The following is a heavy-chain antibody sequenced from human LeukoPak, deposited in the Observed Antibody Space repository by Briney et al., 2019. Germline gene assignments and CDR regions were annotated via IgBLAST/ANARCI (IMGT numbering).Heavy chain of an antibody. Sequence: SETLSLTCAVSGVSISSGNWWSWVRQPPGKVLQWIGEVFHSGSTNYNPSLKSRVTISVDNSKNQLSLTLTSVTAADTAVYYCAREVGGDFDALDYWGQGTLVTVSS. CDR3: AREVGGDFDALDY. CDR1: GVSISSGNW. D-gene: IGHD4-17*01. V-gene: IGHV4-4*02. J-gene: IGHJ4*02. CDR2: VFHSGST.